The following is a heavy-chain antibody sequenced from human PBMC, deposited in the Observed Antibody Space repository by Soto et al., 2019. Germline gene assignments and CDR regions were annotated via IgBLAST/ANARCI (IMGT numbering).Heavy chain of an antibody. D-gene: IGHD4-17*01. J-gene: IGHJ5*02. Sequence: GGSLRLSCAASGFTFSSYAMSWVRQAPGKGLEWVSAISGSGGSTYYADSVKGRFTISRDNSKNTLYLQMNSLRAEDTAVYYCAKDPDIYGDYVNGDWFDPWGQGTLVTVSS. CDR1: GFTFSSYA. V-gene: IGHV3-23*01. CDR3: AKDPDIYGDYVNGDWFDP. CDR2: ISGSGGST.